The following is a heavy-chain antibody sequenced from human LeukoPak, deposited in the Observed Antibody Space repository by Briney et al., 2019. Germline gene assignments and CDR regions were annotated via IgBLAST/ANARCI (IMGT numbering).Heavy chain of an antibody. J-gene: IGHJ4*02. V-gene: IGHV3-23*01. CDR1: GFTFSSYA. CDR3: ARGGYSSGWYASFDY. D-gene: IGHD6-19*01. Sequence: GGTLRLSCAASGFTFSSYAMSWVRQAPGKGLEWVSTIRGSGGSTYYADSVRGRFTISRDNSKNTLYLQMNSLRGEDTAVYYCARGGYSSGWYASFDYWGQGTLVTVSS. CDR2: IRGSGGST.